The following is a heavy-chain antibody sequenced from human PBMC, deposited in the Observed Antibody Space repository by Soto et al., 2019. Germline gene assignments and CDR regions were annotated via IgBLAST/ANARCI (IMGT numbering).Heavy chain of an antibody. CDR2: INAGNGNT. V-gene: IGHV1-3*01. J-gene: IGHJ2*01. CDR1: GYTFTSYA. CDR3: ARDVRDDYVWGSYRYRYFDL. Sequence: QVQLVQSGAEVKKPGASVKVSCKASGYTFTSYAMHWVRQAPGQRLEWMGWINAGNGNTKYSQKFQGRVTITRDTSASTAYMELSSLRSEDTAVYYCARDVRDDYVWGSYRYRYFDLWGRGTLVTVSS. D-gene: IGHD3-16*02.